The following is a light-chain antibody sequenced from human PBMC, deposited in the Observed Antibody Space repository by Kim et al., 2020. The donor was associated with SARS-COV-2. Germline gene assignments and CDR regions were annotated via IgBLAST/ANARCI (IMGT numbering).Light chain of an antibody. CDR3: NSRDSSGHHHYV. J-gene: IGLJ1*01. Sequence: SSALTQDPAVSVALGQTVRITCQGDSLRSYYASWYQQKPGQTPVLVIYGKNNRPSGIPDRFSGSSSGNTASLTITGAQAEDEADYYCNSRDSSGHHHYVFGTGTKVTVL. CDR1: SLRSYY. V-gene: IGLV3-19*01. CDR2: GKN.